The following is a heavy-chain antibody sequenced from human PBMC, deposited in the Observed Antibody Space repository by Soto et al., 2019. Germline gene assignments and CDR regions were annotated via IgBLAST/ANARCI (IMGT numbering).Heavy chain of an antibody. CDR2: INPSGGST. Sequence: ASVKVSCKASGYTFTSYHMHWVRQAPGQGLEWMGIINPSGGSTSYAQKFQGRVTMTRDTSTSTVYMELSSLRSEDTAVYYCARSKPYGDYVSGWFDPWGQGTLVTVSS. D-gene: IGHD4-17*01. V-gene: IGHV1-46*01. CDR1: GYTFTSYH. J-gene: IGHJ5*02. CDR3: ARSKPYGDYVSGWFDP.